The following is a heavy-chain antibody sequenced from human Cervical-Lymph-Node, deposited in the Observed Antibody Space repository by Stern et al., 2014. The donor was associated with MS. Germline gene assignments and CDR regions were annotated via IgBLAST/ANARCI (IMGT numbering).Heavy chain of an antibody. CDR3: AREVAGHRLGMMDV. CDR2: INPTGGST. V-gene: IGHV1-46*01. CDR1: GYNFTSYY. Sequence: QVQLVESGAEVKKPGASVKVYCKASGYNFTSYYMHWARQAPGQWLERVGIINPTGGSTSYAQKFQGRLTMTRDTSTSTVYMELSSLRSDDTAVYYCAREVAGHRLGMMDVWGQGTTVTVSS. J-gene: IGHJ6*02. D-gene: IGHD6-19*01.